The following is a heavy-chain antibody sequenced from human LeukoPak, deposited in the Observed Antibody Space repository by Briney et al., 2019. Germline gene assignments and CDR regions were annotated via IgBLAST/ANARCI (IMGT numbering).Heavy chain of an antibody. CDR1: GFTFSSYA. Sequence: GGSLRLSCAASGFTFSSYAMHWVRQAPGKGLEYVSAISSNGGSTSYANSVKGRFTIYRDNATNSPYLQMNSLTAEDTAVYYCARDIVVVTAYFDYWGQGTLVTVSS. J-gene: IGHJ4*02. CDR2: ISSNGGST. V-gene: IGHV3-64*01. CDR3: ARDIVVVTAYFDY. D-gene: IGHD2-21*02.